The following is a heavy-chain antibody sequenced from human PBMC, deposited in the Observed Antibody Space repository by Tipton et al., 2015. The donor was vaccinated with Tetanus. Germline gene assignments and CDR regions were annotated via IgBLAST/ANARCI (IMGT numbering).Heavy chain of an antibody. J-gene: IGHJ3*01. D-gene: IGHD5-24*01. CDR1: GGSFSAYY. Sequence: TLSLTCAVYGGSFSAYYWSWIRQPPGKGLEWIGYIYYTGNTYYNPSLKSRVTISVDTSNNQFTLRLISVTAADTAVYYCARGGRDAYNNPLGAFDVWGRGTTVTVSS. CDR2: IYYTGNT. CDR3: ARGGRDAYNNPLGAFDV. V-gene: IGHV4-34*09.